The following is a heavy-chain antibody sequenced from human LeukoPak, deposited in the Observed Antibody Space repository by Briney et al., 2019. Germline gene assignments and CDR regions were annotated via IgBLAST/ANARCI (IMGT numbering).Heavy chain of an antibody. D-gene: IGHD3-10*01. J-gene: IGHJ6*03. CDR1: GYTFTGYY. V-gene: IGHV1-2*02. CDR2: INPNTGDT. Sequence: ASVKVSCKASGYTFTGYYLHWVRQAPGQGPEWMGWINPNTGDTYYVQKFQGRVTMTRDTSTTTAYMELGRLRTDDTAAFFCTVWFGELLGNYNYMDVWGKGTTVTVSS. CDR3: TVWFGELLGNYNYMDV.